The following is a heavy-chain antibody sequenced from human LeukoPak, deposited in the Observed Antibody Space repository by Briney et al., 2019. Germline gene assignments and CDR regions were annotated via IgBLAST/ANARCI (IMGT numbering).Heavy chain of an antibody. CDR1: GGSISSYY. CDR2: IYHSGGT. J-gene: IGHJ4*02. V-gene: IGHV4-59*12. Sequence: SETLSLTCTVSGGSISSYYWSWIRQPPGKGLEWIGHIYHSGGTTYNPSLRSRVTISVDRSKNQFSLNLSSVTAADTAVYYCARATSISWYAKFDYWGQGTLVTVSS. CDR3: ARATSISWYAKFDY. D-gene: IGHD6-13*01.